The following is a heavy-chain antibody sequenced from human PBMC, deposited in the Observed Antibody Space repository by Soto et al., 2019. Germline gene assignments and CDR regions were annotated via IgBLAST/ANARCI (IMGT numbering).Heavy chain of an antibody. Sequence: HPGXSLRLSCAASGFTFSSYSINWVFQAPGKGLEWVSAIGTAGDTYYPGSVKGRFTISRENAKNSLYLQMNSLRAGETAVYYCARFFGSGGYGSRYGMDVWGQGTTVTVSS. CDR1: GFTFSSYS. J-gene: IGHJ6*02. CDR2: IGTAGDT. D-gene: IGHD3-10*01. V-gene: IGHV3-13*01. CDR3: ARFFGSGGYGSRYGMDV.